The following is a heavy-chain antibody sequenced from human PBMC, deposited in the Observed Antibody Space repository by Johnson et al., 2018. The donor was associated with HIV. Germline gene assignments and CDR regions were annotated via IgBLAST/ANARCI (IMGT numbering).Heavy chain of an antibody. CDR3: ANPTGSDAFDI. Sequence: QVQLVESGGGLIQPGGSLRLSCAASGFTVSSNYMSWVGQAPGKGLEWVAVISYDGSDKYYADSVKGRFTISRDNSKNTLYLQMNSLRAEDTAVYYCANPTGSDAFDIWGQGTMVTVAS. CDR2: ISYDGSDK. V-gene: IGHV3-30*18. D-gene: IGHD1-1*01. J-gene: IGHJ3*02. CDR1: GFTVSSNY.